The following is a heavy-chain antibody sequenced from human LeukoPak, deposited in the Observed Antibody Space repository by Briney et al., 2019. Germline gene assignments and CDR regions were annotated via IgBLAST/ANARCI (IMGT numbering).Heavy chain of an antibody. V-gene: IGHV4-59*01. J-gene: IGHJ6*03. CDR2: VYHTGST. CDR3: ARGRVSSSTWYSTYYYYFYMDV. D-gene: IGHD1-1*01. CDR1: DDSLTMYY. Sequence: PSETLSLTCSVSDDSLTMYYWTWLRQPPGKGLEWIGYVYHTGSTNFNPSLTGRVSISRDKTKNLFSLRLRSVTAADTAVYFCARGRVSSSTWYSTYYYYFYMDVWGKGTTVTVSS.